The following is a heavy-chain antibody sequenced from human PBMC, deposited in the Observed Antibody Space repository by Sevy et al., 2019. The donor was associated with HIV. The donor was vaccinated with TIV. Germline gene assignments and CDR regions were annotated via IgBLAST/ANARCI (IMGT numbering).Heavy chain of an antibody. V-gene: IGHV3-30*18. J-gene: IGHJ5*02. Sequence: GGSLRLSCAASGFTFSSYGMHCVRQAPGKGLDWVTVISYDGSNKYYADSVKGRFTISRDNSKNTLYLQMNSLRVEDTAVYYCAKGGQWLVRDWFDPWGQGTLVTVSS. D-gene: IGHD6-19*01. CDR3: AKGGQWLVRDWFDP. CDR2: ISYDGSNK. CDR1: GFTFSSYG.